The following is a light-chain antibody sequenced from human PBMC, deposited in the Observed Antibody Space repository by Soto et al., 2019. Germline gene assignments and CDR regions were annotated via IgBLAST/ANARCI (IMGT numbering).Light chain of an antibody. Sequence: DIQLTQSPSFLSASVGDRVTITCRASQAISSSLAWYQHNPGKAPKLLIYAASTLQNGVPSSFSGSGSVTEFTLTVSSLQPEDCATYYCQHLNDYRYTFGQGTKVEIK. V-gene: IGKV1-9*01. CDR3: QHLNDYRYT. CDR1: QAISSS. J-gene: IGKJ2*01. CDR2: AAS.